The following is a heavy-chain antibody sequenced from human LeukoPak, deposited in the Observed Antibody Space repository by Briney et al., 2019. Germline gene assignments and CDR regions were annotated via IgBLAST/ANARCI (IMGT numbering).Heavy chain of an antibody. Sequence: PSETLSLTCTVSGGSISSYYWSWIRQPPGKGLEWIGEINHSGSTNYNPSLKSRVTISVDTSKNQFSLKLSSVTAADTAVYYCARGRYCSGGSCYPSWFDPWGQGTLVTVSS. CDR1: GGSISSYY. CDR2: INHSGST. V-gene: IGHV4-34*01. CDR3: ARGRYCSGGSCYPSWFDP. D-gene: IGHD2-15*01. J-gene: IGHJ5*02.